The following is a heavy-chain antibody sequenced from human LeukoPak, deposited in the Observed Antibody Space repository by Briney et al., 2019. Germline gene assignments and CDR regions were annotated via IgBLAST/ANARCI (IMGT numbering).Heavy chain of an antibody. CDR3: ASDYWNDENYYYYGMDV. CDR1: GGTFSSYA. CDR2: IIPILGIA. J-gene: IGHJ6*02. D-gene: IGHD1-1*01. V-gene: IGHV1-69*04. Sequence: GASVKVSCKASGGTFSSYAISWVRQAPGQGLEWMGRIIPILGIANYAQKFQGRVTITADKSTSTAYMELSSLRSEDTAVYYCASDYWNDENYYYYGMDVWGQGTTVTVSS.